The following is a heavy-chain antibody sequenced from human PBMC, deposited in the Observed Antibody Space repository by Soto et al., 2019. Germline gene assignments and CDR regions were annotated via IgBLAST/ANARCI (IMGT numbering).Heavy chain of an antibody. CDR3: ARAGGYCSGGSCYLIDY. D-gene: IGHD2-15*01. V-gene: IGHV4-61*01. J-gene: IGHJ4*02. CDR2: IYYSGST. CDR1: GGSVSSGSYY. Sequence: QVQLQESGPGLVKPSETLSLTCTVSGGSVSSGSYYWSWIQQPPGKGLEWIGYIYYSGSTNYNPSLKSRVTISVDTSKNQFSLKLSSVTAADTAVYYCARAGGYCSGGSCYLIDYWGQGTLVTVSS.